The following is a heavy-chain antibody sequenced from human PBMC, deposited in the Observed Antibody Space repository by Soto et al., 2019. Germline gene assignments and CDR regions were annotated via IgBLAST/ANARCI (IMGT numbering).Heavy chain of an antibody. J-gene: IGHJ4*02. CDR3: AREEEGGSWDLDY. Sequence: QVQLQESGPGLVKPSETLSLTCSVSGGSVNSGNYYWTWIRQPPGKGLQWIGYVSYIGSTRYNPSLKGRVTISVDTSTNQFSLNLRSVVAADTAVYYCAREEEGGSWDLDYWGQGSPVNVSS. CDR2: VSYIGST. CDR1: GGSVNSGNYY. V-gene: IGHV4-61*01. D-gene: IGHD6-13*01.